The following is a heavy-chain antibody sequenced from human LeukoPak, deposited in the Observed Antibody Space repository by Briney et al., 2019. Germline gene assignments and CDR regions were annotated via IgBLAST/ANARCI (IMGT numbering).Heavy chain of an antibody. CDR2: ISGSGGST. Sequence: GGSLRLSCAASGFTFSSYAMSWVRQAPGKGLEWVSAISGSGGSTHYADSVKGRFTISRDNSKNTLYLQMNSLRAEDTAVYYCAKEVAAAGLITLDYWGRGTLVTVSS. V-gene: IGHV3-23*01. J-gene: IGHJ4*02. CDR1: GFTFSSYA. CDR3: AKEVAAAGLITLDY. D-gene: IGHD6-13*01.